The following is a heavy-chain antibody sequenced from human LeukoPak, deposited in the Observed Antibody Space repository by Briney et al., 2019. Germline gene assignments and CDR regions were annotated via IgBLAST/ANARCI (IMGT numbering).Heavy chain of an antibody. D-gene: IGHD6-19*01. CDR2: MNPNSGNT. V-gene: IGHV1-8*01. Sequence: ASVKVSCKASGYTFTSYDINWVRQATGQGLEWMGWMNPNSGNTGYPQKFQGRVTMTRNTSISTAYMELSSLRSEDTAMYYCARSQAVSGYWYFDLWGRGTLVTVSS. J-gene: IGHJ2*01. CDR1: GYTFTSYD. CDR3: ARSQAVSGYWYFDL.